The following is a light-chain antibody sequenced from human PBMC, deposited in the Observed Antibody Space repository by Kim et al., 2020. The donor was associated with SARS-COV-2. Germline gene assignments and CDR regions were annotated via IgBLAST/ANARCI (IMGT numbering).Light chain of an antibody. V-gene: IGKV1-12*01. Sequence: DIQMAQSPSSVSASVGVRVNITCRASQPISSWLAWYQQKPGRAPKLLIYAASALQSGVPSRFSGIGSGTDFTLTINTLQTEDFATYFCQQAYSLQITFGGGTKVDIK. CDR2: AAS. CDR3: QQAYSLQIT. CDR1: QPISSW. J-gene: IGKJ4*01.